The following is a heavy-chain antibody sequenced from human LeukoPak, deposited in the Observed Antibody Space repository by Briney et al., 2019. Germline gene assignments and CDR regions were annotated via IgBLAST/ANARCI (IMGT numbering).Heavy chain of an antibody. D-gene: IGHD3-22*01. CDR2: IWYDGSNK. CDR3: ASHNYDSSGYLVFDY. CDR1: GFTFSSYG. J-gene: IGHJ4*02. V-gene: IGHV3-33*01. Sequence: GGSLRLSCVASGFTFSSYGMHWVRQAPGKGLEWVAVIWYDGSNKYYADSVKGRFTISRDNSKNTLYLQMNSLRAEDTAVYYCASHNYDSSGYLVFDYWGQGTLVTVSS.